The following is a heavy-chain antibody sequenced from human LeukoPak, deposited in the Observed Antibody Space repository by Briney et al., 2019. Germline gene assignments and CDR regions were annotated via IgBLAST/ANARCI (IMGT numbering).Heavy chain of an antibody. J-gene: IGHJ4*02. D-gene: IGHD1-26*01. CDR3: ARPVSGSSPYFDY. CDR2: IWYDGSNK. Sequence: GGSLRLSCAASGFTFSSYGMHWVRQAPGKGLEWVAVIWYDGSNKYYADSVKGRFTTSRDNSKNTLYLQMNSLRAEDTAVYYCARPVSGSSPYFDYWGQGTLVTVSS. CDR1: GFTFSSYG. V-gene: IGHV3-33*01.